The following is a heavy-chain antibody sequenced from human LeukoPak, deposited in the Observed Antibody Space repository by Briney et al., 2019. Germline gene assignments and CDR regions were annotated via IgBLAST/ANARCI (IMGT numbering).Heavy chain of an antibody. Sequence: ESLKISCKASGYSFTNYWIVWVRQMPGKGLEWMGIIYPGDSDTRYSPSFQGQVTISADKSISTAYLQWSSLKASDTAVYYCARGRDARIKVAVADTPLTNFDYWGQGTLVTVSS. J-gene: IGHJ4*02. V-gene: IGHV5-51*01. CDR1: GYSFTNYW. D-gene: IGHD6-19*01. CDR3: ARGRDARIKVAVADTPLTNFDY. CDR2: IYPGDSDT.